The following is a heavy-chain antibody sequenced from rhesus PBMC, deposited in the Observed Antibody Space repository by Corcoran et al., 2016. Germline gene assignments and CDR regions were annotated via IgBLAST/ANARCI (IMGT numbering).Heavy chain of an antibody. D-gene: IGHD4-23*01. Sequence: QLQLQASGPGLVKPSETLSVTCAVSGGSISSSYWSWIRQAPGKGLEWIGYIYGSGSRTNYNPSIKSRVTRSVDTSKNQLSRKLSAVTTAATAVYYCARATNTARGEYFEFWGQGALVTVAA. CDR3: ARATNTARGEYFEF. CDR2: IYGSGSRT. J-gene: IGHJ1*01. V-gene: IGHV4-169*01. CDR1: GGSISSSY.